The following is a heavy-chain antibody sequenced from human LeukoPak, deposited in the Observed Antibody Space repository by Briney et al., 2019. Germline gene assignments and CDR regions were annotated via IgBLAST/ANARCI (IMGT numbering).Heavy chain of an antibody. CDR1: GYTFPDYY. Sequence: ASVKLSCKASGYTFPDYYMNWVRQAPGQGLEWMGWIHPNSGGIKYAQKFQGRVTMTRDTSISTAYMELSGLTSDDTAVYYCGRKSANRKTSALDYWGQGTLVTVSS. D-gene: IGHD1-14*01. V-gene: IGHV1-2*02. CDR2: IHPNSGGI. CDR3: GRKSANRKTSALDY. J-gene: IGHJ4*02.